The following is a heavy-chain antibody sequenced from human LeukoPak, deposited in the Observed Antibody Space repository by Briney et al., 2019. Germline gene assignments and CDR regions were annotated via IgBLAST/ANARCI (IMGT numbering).Heavy chain of an antibody. CDR1: GFTFSSYA. V-gene: IGHV3-30-3*01. CDR2: ISYDGSNK. CDR3: ARDVGEELGAHNWFDP. Sequence: GGSLRLSCAASGFTFSSYAMHWVRQAPGKGLEWVAVISYDGSNKYYADSVKGRFTISRDNSKNTPYLQMNSLRAEDTAVYYCARDVGEELGAHNWFDPWGQGTLVTVSS. D-gene: IGHD2-21*01. J-gene: IGHJ5*02.